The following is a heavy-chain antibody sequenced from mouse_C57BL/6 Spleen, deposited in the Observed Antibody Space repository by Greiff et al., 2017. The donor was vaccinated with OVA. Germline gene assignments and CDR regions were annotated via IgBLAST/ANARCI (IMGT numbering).Heavy chain of an antibody. V-gene: IGHV10-3*01. Sequence: EVQLQESGGGLVQPKGSLKLSCAASGFTFNTYAMHWVRQAPGKGLEWVARIRSKSSNYATYYADSVKDRFTISRDDSQSMLYLQMNNLKTEDTAMYYCVRAPDSSGYVAWFAYWGQGTLVTVSA. CDR3: VRAPDSSGYVAWFAY. CDR2: IRSKSSNYAT. J-gene: IGHJ3*01. D-gene: IGHD3-2*02. CDR1: GFTFNTYA.